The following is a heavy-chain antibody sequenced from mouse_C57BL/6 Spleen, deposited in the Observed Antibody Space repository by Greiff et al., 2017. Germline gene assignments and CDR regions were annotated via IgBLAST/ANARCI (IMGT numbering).Heavy chain of an antibody. Sequence: VKLQESGPELVKPGASVKISCKASGYAFSSSWMNWVKQRPGKGLEWIGRIYPGDGDTNYNGKFKGKATLTADKSSSTAYMQLSSLTSEDSAVYFCARYWEGAYWGQGTLVTVSA. D-gene: IGHD4-1*01. V-gene: IGHV1-82*01. J-gene: IGHJ3*01. CDR1: GYAFSSSW. CDR3: ARYWEGAY. CDR2: IYPGDGDT.